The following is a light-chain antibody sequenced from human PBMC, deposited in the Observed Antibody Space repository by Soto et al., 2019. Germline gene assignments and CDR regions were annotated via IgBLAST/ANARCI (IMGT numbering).Light chain of an antibody. V-gene: IGKV3-20*01. CDR1: QSVSSNY. J-gene: IGKJ4*01. Sequence: EIVLTQSPGILSLPPGDGATLSCRASQSVSSNYLAWYQQNPGQAPRLLIYGTSTRASGIPDRFSGSGSGTDFTLTITRLEPEDFAVYFCQQYGVSPATFGGGTKVDIK. CDR2: GTS. CDR3: QQYGVSPAT.